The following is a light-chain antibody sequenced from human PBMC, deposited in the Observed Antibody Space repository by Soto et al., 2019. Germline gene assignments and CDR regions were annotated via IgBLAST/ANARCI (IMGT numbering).Light chain of an antibody. CDR1: QSISSW. J-gene: IGKJ5*01. Sequence: DIQMTQSPYTLSASVGDRVTITCRASQSISSWLAWYQQKPGKAPKLLIYDASNLESGVPSRFSGSGSGTEFTLTISSLQPDDFATYYCQQYNSYPITFGQGTRLEI. V-gene: IGKV1-5*01. CDR2: DAS. CDR3: QQYNSYPIT.